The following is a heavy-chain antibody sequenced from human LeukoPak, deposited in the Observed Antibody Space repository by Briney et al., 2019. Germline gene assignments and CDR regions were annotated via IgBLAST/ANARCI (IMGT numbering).Heavy chain of an antibody. D-gene: IGHD3-3*01. J-gene: IGHJ4*02. V-gene: IGHV3-23*01. CDR2: ISGSGGST. Sequence: GGSLRLSCAASGFTFSSYAMSWVPQAPEKGLEGVSAISGSGGSTYYADSVKGRFTISRDNSKNTLYLQMNSLRAEDPAVYYCATTGGVLEWLLPYNFDCWGQGTLATVSS. CDR3: ATTGGVLEWLLPYNFDC. CDR1: GFTFSSYA.